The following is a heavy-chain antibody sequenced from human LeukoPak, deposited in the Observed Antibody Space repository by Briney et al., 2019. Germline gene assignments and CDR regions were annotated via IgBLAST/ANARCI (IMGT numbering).Heavy chain of an antibody. CDR2: INHSEST. D-gene: IGHD5-24*01. J-gene: IGHJ4*02. Sequence: SETLSLTCAVYGGSFSGYYWTWIRQPPGKGLEWIGEINHSESTNYNPSLKSRVTISVDTSKNQFSLKLSSVTAADTALYYCARGFRSREDYKGFDYWGQGTLVTVSS. CDR1: GGSFSGYY. CDR3: ARGFRSREDYKGFDY. V-gene: IGHV4-34*01.